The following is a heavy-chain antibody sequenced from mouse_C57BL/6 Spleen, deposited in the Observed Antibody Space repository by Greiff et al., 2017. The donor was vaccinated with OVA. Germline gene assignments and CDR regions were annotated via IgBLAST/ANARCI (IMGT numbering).Heavy chain of an antibody. D-gene: IGHD1-1*01. J-gene: IGHJ2*01. CDR2: IRNKANNHAT. Sequence: EVKVVESGGGLVQPGGSMKLSCAASGFTFSDAWMDWVRQSPEKGLEWVAEIRNKANNHATYYAESVKGRFTISRDDSKSSVYLQMNSLRAEDTGIYYCTRRVYYYGFDYWGQGTTLTVSS. CDR1: GFTFSDAW. V-gene: IGHV6-6*01. CDR3: TRRVYYYGFDY.